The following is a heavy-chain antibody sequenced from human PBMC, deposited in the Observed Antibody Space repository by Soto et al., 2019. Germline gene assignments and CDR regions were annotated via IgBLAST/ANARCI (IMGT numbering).Heavy chain of an antibody. J-gene: IGHJ4*02. Sequence: ASVKVSCKASGYTFSNFGINGVRQAPGQGIEWMGWITPYNGNANYAQKHQDRLTITTDTSTNTAYLELRSLRSDDTAVYFCARARMYSGAYHDYWGRGNRLTVCS. CDR3: ARARMYSGAYHDY. D-gene: IGHD1-26*01. V-gene: IGHV1-18*04. CDR2: ITPYNGNA. CDR1: GYTFSNFG.